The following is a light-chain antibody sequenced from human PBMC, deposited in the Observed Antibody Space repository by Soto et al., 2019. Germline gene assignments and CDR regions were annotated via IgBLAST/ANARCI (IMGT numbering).Light chain of an antibody. Sequence: AIRMTQSPSSFSASTGDRVTITCRASQGISSYLAWYQQKPGKAPKLLIYAASSLESGVPSRFSGSGFGTEFTLTISSLQPDDFATYYCQQYNSYLLTFGPGTKVDIK. CDR1: QGISSY. CDR2: AAS. V-gene: IGKV1-8*01. CDR3: QQYNSYLLT. J-gene: IGKJ3*01.